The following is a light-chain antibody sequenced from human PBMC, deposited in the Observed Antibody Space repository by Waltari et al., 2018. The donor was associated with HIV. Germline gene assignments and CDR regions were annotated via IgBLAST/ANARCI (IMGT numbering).Light chain of an antibody. CDR3: QQYYSTPYT. CDR2: WAT. J-gene: IGKJ2*01. CDR1: QTVLYSSNEKNF. Sequence: IVMTQSPDSLPVPLGERPTITSNTSQTVLYSSNEKNFLSWYQQNPGQPPKLLISWATTRDSGVPDRFSGSGSGTDFTLTVSSLQAEDVAFYYCQQYYSTPYTFGRGTKV. V-gene: IGKV4-1*01.